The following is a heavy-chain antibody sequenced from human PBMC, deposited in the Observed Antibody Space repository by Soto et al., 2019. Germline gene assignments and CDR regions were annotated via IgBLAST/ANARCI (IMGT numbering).Heavy chain of an antibody. D-gene: IGHD4-17*01. CDR3: AKDRRQYGGIDY. CDR1: GGTFSSYT. V-gene: IGHV1-69*08. CDR2: IIPILGIA. J-gene: IGHJ4*02. Sequence: QVQLVQSGAEVKKPGSSVKVSCKASGGTFSSYTISWVRQAPGQGLEWMGRIIPILGIANYAQKFQGRVRITADKSTSTAYMELSSLRSADTAVYYCAKDRRQYGGIDYWGQGTLVTVSS.